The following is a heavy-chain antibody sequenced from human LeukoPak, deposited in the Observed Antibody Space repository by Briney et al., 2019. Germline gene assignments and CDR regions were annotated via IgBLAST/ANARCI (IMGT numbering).Heavy chain of an antibody. CDR3: ARGLYDYLDY. D-gene: IGHD3-22*01. CDR2: ISSASSTI. CDR1: GFXFSGYE. V-gene: IGHV3-48*03. Sequence: GGSLRLSCAVYGFXFSGYEMHWVRQAPGKGLEWVSFISSASSTIYYADSVKGRFTISRDNAKNSLYLQMSSLTAEDTAVYYCARGLYDYLDYWGQGTLVTVSS. J-gene: IGHJ4*02.